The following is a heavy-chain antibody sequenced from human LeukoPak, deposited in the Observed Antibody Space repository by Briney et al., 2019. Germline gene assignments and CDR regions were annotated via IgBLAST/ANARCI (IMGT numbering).Heavy chain of an antibody. CDR1: GFTFSNAW. J-gene: IGHJ3*02. CDR2: ISSSGSTI. D-gene: IGHD3-22*01. V-gene: IGHV3-11*01. CDR3: ARDVDYYDSSGPDAFDI. Sequence: PGGSLRLSCAASGFTFSNAWMSWVRQAPGKGLEWVSYISSSGSTIYYADSVKGRFTISRDNAKNSLYLQMNSLRAEDTAVYYCARDVDYYDSSGPDAFDIWGQGTMVTVSS.